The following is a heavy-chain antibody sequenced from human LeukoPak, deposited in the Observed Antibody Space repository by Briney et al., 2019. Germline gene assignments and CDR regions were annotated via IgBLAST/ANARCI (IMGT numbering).Heavy chain of an antibody. J-gene: IGHJ4*02. CDR1: GYTFTGYY. CDR2: INPSSGGT. CDR3: ARLGFYYDSSGYLNFDY. D-gene: IGHD3-22*01. Sequence: ASVKVSCKASGYTFTGYYMHWVRQAPGQGLEWMGWINPSSGGTNYAQKFQGRVTMTRDTSISTAYMELRSLRSDDTAVYYCARLGFYYDSSGYLNFDYWGQGTLVTASS. V-gene: IGHV1-2*02.